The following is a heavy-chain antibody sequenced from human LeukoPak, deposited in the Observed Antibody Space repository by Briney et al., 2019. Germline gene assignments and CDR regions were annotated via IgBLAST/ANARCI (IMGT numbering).Heavy chain of an antibody. CDR1: GFTFSDYY. V-gene: IGHV4-59*01. CDR3: ARVHVLYGSGSYHPLFDY. D-gene: IGHD3-10*01. Sequence: PGGSLRLSCAASGFTFSDYYMSWIRQPPGKGLEWIGYIYYSGSTNYNPSLKSRVTISVDTSKNQFSLKLSSVTAADTAVYYCARVHVLYGSGSYHPLFDYWGQGTLVTVSS. J-gene: IGHJ4*02. CDR2: IYYSGST.